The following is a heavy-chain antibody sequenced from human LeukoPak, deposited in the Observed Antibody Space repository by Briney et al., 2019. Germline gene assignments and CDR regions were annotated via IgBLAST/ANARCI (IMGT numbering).Heavy chain of an antibody. J-gene: IGHJ4*02. CDR1: GFTFSTYD. V-gene: IGHV3-13*04. CDR3: VRAPPGSGWLVDY. CDR2: INTAGDT. Sequence: GGSLRLSCAASGFTFSTYDMLWVRQATGKGLEWVSAINTAGDTYYSGSVRGRFTISRENVENSLYLQMSSLRAGDTAVFYCVRAPPGSGWLVDYWGQGTLVTVSS. D-gene: IGHD6-19*01.